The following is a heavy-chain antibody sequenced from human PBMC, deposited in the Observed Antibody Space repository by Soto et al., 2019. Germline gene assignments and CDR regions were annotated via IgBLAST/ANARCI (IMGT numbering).Heavy chain of an antibody. D-gene: IGHD6-6*01. CDR3: ARMDSNSFRFANYYYGMAV. V-gene: IGHV3-21*01. J-gene: IGHJ6*02. CDR2: ISSSSSYI. Sequence: GGSLRLSCAASGFTFSTYSMNWVRQAPGKGLEWVSSISSSSSYIYYADSVKGRFTISRDNAKNSLYLQMNSLRAEDTAVYYCARMDSNSFRFANYYYGMAVWGQGTTVTVS. CDR1: GFTFSTYS.